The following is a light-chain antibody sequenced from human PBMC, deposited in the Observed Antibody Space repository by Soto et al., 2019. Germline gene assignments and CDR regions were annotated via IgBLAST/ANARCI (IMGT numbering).Light chain of an antibody. Sequence: EIVLTQSPGTLSLSPGERATLSCRSSQSVSSNYLAWYQQKPGQAPRLLIYDASSRATGIPDRFSGSGSGTDFTLTISRLEPEDRAVYYCQQYGSSPTFGQGTKVEIK. V-gene: IGKV3-20*01. J-gene: IGKJ1*01. CDR1: QSVSSNY. CDR2: DAS. CDR3: QQYGSSPT.